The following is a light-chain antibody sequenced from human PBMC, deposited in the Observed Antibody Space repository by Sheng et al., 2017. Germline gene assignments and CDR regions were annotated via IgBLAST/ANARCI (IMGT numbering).Light chain of an antibody. V-gene: IGKV1-5*03. Sequence: DILMTQSPSTLSASVGDRVTIACRASQSIGTWLAWYQQKPGKAPKLLIYGASSLESGVPARFSGSGSDTEFTLAISSLQPDDFATYFCQHYNSFPYTFGQGTRLE. CDR3: QHYNSFPYT. CDR1: QSIGTW. CDR2: GAS. J-gene: IGKJ2*01.